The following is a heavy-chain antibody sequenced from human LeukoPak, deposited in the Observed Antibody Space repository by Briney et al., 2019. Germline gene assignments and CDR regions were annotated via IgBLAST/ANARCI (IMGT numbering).Heavy chain of an antibody. CDR1: GGTFSSYA. J-gene: IGHJ5*02. V-gene: IGHV1-69*01. CDR2: IIPIFGTA. Sequence: GASVKVSCKASGGTFSSYAISWVRQAPGQGLEWMGGIIPIFGTANYAQKFQGRVTITADESTSTAYMEPSSLRSEDTAVYYCAREVRFLEWPVNWFDPWGQGTLVTVSS. D-gene: IGHD3-3*01. CDR3: AREVRFLEWPVNWFDP.